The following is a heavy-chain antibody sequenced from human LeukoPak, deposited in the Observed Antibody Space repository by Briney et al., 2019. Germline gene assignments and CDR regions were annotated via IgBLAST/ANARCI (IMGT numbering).Heavy chain of an antibody. CDR1: LCTFHMYG. V-gene: IGHV3-23*01. D-gene: IGHD3-22*01. CDR3: AKDATPMNSIWGHFDS. Sequence: GCSQRLSCPPWLCTFHMYGMSWVGQAPGTGREGVSSVGSGNDKHYADSVKGRFTGFRDGAKSTVYLQMNSLRAEDTAIYCAKDATPMNSIWGHFDSWGQGTLVTVSS. CDR2: VGSGNDK. J-gene: IGHJ4*02.